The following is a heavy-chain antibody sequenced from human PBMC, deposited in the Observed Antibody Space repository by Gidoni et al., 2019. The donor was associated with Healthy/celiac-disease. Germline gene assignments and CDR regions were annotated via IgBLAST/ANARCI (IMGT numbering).Heavy chain of an antibody. J-gene: IGHJ4*02. CDR2: ISSSSSYI. Sequence: EVQLVESGGGLVKPGGSLLLSCAASGFTFSSYSMNWVRQAPGKGLEWVSSISSSSSYIYYADSVKGRFTISRDNAKNSLYLQMNSLRAEDTAVYYCARGDGGGYDFFDYWGQGTLVTVSS. CDR3: ARGDGGGYDFFDY. V-gene: IGHV3-21*01. CDR1: GFTFSSYS. D-gene: IGHD5-12*01.